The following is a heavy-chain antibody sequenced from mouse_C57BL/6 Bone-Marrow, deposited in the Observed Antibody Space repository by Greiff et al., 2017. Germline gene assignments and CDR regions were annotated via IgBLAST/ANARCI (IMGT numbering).Heavy chain of an antibody. D-gene: IGHD2-4*01. Sequence: VQRVESGAELVRPGASVTLSCKASGYTFTDYEMHWVKQTPVHGLEWIGAIDPETGGTAYNQKFKGKAILTADKSSSTAYMELRSLTSEDSAVYYCTRGHLYYDYDGDYWGQGTTLTVSS. CDR2: IDPETGGT. J-gene: IGHJ2*01. CDR1: GYTFTDYE. V-gene: IGHV1-15*01. CDR3: TRGHLYYDYDGDY.